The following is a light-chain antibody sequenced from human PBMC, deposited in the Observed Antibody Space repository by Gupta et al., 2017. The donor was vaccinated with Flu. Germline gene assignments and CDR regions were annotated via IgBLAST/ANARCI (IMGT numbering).Light chain of an antibody. J-gene: IGKJ4*01. CDR3: QQYNTYPTT. Sequence: PSTVSASVGDTVTITCRASQTISAWLAWYQKKPDKAPKLLIYKASKLDSGVTSRFSGSGSGTEFSLSIRSLQPDDFAVYYCQQYNTYPTTFGGGTKVEMK. V-gene: IGKV1-5*03. CDR1: QTISAW. CDR2: KAS.